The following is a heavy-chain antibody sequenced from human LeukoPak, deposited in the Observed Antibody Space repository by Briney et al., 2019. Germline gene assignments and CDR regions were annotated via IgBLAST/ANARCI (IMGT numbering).Heavy chain of an antibody. CDR1: GDSISGYY. CDR3: ARGNSPYSSLSV. J-gene: IGHJ4*02. CDR2: ISYSGTT. Sequence: PSETLSLTCTVSGDSISGYYRSWIRQPPGKGLEWIGYISYSGTTIYNPSLKSRVTISVDTSKNQFSLTLSSVTAADTAVYYCARGNSPYSSLSVWGQGTLVTVSS. V-gene: IGHV4-59*01. D-gene: IGHD6-6*01.